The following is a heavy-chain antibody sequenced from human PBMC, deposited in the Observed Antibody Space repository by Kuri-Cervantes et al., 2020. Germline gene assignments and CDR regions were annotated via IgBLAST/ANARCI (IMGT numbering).Heavy chain of an antibody. CDR3: ARHDVEDIVLMVYAIVYPHAFDI. CDR1: GGSISSYY. CDR2: IYTSGST. Sequence: GSLRLSCTVSGGSISSYYWSWIRQPAGKGLEWIGRIYTSGSTNYNPSLKSRVTISLDTSKNQFSLKLSSVTAADTAVYYCARHDVEDIVLMVYAIVYPHAFDIWGQGTMVTVSS. D-gene: IGHD2-8*01. V-gene: IGHV4-4*07. J-gene: IGHJ3*02.